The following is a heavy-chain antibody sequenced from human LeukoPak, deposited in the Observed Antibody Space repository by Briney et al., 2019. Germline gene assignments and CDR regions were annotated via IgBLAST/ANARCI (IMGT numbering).Heavy chain of an antibody. CDR3: ARDQKLAVAGTGDY. V-gene: IGHV1-2*02. CDR2: INPNSGDT. Sequence: ASVKVSCKASGYTFTGYYMHWVRQAPGQGLEWMGWINPNSGDTNYAQKFQGRVTMTRDTSISTAYMELSRLRSDDTAVYYCARDQKLAVAGTGDYWGQGTLVTVSS. CDR1: GYTFTGYY. D-gene: IGHD6-19*01. J-gene: IGHJ4*02.